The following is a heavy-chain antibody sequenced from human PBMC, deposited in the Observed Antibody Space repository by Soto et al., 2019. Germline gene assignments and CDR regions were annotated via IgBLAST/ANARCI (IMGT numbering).Heavy chain of an antibody. J-gene: IGHJ4*02. CDR2: ISASGDNT. V-gene: IGHV3-23*01. CDR1: GFTFASYA. Sequence: EVPLLASGGGLVQPGESLSLSCAASGFTFASYAMAWVRQAPGKGLEWVSGISASGDNTYYAESVKGRFTMSRDNSKNTVNPQMNSLRAEDTAVYYCSKDVGVYGYHFPQGGQGTLVTVSS. D-gene: IGHD3-3*02. CDR3: SKDVGVYGYHFPQ.